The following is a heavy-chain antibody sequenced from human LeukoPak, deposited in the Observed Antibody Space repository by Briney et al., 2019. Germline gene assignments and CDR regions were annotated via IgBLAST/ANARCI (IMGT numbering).Heavy chain of an antibody. Sequence: SETLSLTCTVSGGSISSYYWSWIRQPPGKGLEWIGYICYSGSTNYNPSLKSRVTISVDTSKNQFSLKLSSVTAADTAVYYCARDYYGSGTNDYWGQGTLVTVSS. V-gene: IGHV4-59*01. J-gene: IGHJ4*02. D-gene: IGHD3-10*01. CDR3: ARDYYGSGTNDY. CDR2: ICYSGST. CDR1: GGSISSYY.